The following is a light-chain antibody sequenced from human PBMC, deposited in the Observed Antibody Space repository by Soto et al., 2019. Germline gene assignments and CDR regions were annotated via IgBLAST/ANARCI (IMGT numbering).Light chain of an antibody. Sequence: EIFLTQSQWSLSLSPVERATFSCRASQSVSSNLAWYQQKPGQAPGLLIYHASTRATAVPARFTASGSGTEFTLTISSLQSEDFAVYYCQQYNNWPRTFGQGTKVDNK. CDR2: HAS. V-gene: IGKV3-15*01. CDR1: QSVSSN. CDR3: QQYNNWPRT. J-gene: IGKJ1*01.